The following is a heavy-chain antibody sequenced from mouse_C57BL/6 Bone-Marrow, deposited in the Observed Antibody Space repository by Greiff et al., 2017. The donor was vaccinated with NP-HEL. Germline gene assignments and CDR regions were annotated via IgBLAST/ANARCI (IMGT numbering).Heavy chain of an antibody. D-gene: IGHD1-1*01. V-gene: IGHV15-2*01. CDR3: ARHYGSRHDGYFDV. Sequence: VQLQQSGSELRSPGSSVKLSCKDFDSEVFPIAYMSWVRQKPGHGFEWIGGILPSIGRTIYGEKFEDKATLDADTLSNTAYLELNSLTSEDSAIYYCARHYGSRHDGYFDVWGTGTTVTVSS. J-gene: IGHJ1*03. CDR1: DSEVFPIAY. CDR2: ILPSIGRT.